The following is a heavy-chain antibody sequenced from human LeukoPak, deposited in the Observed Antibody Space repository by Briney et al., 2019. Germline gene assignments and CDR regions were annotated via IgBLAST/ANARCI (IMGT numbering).Heavy chain of an antibody. J-gene: IGHJ4*02. CDR1: GFTFSSYW. CDR2: IKQDGSEK. CDR3: AKDSAAPITITMVRGRWYFDY. V-gene: IGHV3-7*01. Sequence: PGGSLRLSCAASGFTFSSYWMSWVRQAPGKGLEWVANIKQDGSEKYYVDSVKGRFTISRDNAKNSLYLQMNSLRAEDTAVYYCAKDSAAPITITMVRGRWYFDYWGQGTLVTVSS. D-gene: IGHD3-10*01.